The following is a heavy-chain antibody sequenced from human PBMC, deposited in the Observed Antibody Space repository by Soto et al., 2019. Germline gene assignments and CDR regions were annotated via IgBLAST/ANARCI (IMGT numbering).Heavy chain of an antibody. J-gene: IGHJ5*02. V-gene: IGHV3-15*01. CDR2: IKSNIDGGAT. CDR1: GFTFTTAW. CDR3: ATVGEGFRNWFDR. Sequence: EVQLAESGGGLVKPGGSLRLSCVASGFTFTTAWMTWVRQAPGKGLEWVGRIKSNIDGGATAYTAPVKGRFSISRDDSRNTLYLQMNSLKTEDTAVYYCATVGEGFRNWFDRWGQGTLVTVSS.